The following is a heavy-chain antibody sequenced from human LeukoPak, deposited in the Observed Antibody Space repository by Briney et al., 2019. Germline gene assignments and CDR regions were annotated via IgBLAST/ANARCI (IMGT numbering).Heavy chain of an antibody. J-gene: IGHJ6*03. D-gene: IGHD5-18*01. CDR2: INHSGGT. Sequence: SETLSLTCAVYGGSFSDYSWTWIRQPPPKGMEWIGEINHSGGTNHNPSLMSRVITSVDTSQNKISLKVSSVTAPQTTSYCSARVGYSYSITDWPRTGLGAYPTKYYYYMDVWGKGTTVTVSS. V-gene: IGHV4-34*01. CDR3: ARVGYSYSITDWPRTGLGAYPTKYYYYMDV. CDR1: GGSFSDYS.